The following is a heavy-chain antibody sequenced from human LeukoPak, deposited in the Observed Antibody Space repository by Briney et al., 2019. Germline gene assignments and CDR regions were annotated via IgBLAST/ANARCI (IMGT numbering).Heavy chain of an antibody. D-gene: IGHD3-22*01. CDR2: IDPSDSYS. CDR3: ARLYYYDSSGYYSPYWYFDL. Sequence: GESLKISCKGSGYSFTSYWISWVRQMPGKGLEWGGRIDPSDSYSNYSPSFQGHVTISVDKSISTAYVHWSSLKASDTAMYYCARLYYYDSSGYYSPYWYFDLWGRGTLVTVSS. J-gene: IGHJ2*01. V-gene: IGHV5-10-1*01. CDR1: GYSFTSYW.